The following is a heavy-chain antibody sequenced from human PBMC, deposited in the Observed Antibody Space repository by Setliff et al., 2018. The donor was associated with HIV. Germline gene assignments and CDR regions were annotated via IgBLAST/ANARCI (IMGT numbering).Heavy chain of an antibody. V-gene: IGHV4-59*01. CDR3: ARFNALLGSSTYYDY. CDR1: EGYITGYY. Sequence: SETLSLTCTVSEGYITGYYWTWIRQPPGRGLEWIGYIFYSGTTKFNPSLKSRAAISVDSSNNQFSLKMTSVTAADTSVYFCARFNALLGSSTYYDYWGPGLLVTVSS. D-gene: IGHD3-22*01. J-gene: IGHJ4*02. CDR2: IFYSGTT.